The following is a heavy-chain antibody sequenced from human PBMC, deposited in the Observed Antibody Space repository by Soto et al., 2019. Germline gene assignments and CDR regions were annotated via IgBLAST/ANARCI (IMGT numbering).Heavy chain of an antibody. Sequence: PSETLSLTCAVYGGSFSGYYWSWIRQPPGKGLEWIGETNHSGSTNYNPSLKSRVTISVDTSKNQFSLKLSSVTAADTAVYYCAREDYYDSSGYRTRDAFDIWGQGTMVTVSS. CDR1: GGSFSGYY. CDR2: TNHSGST. D-gene: IGHD3-22*01. V-gene: IGHV4-34*01. J-gene: IGHJ3*02. CDR3: AREDYYDSSGYRTRDAFDI.